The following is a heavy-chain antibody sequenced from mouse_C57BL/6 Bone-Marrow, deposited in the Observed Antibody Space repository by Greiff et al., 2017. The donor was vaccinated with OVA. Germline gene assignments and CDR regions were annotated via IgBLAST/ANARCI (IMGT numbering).Heavy chain of an antibody. D-gene: IGHD1-1*01. V-gene: IGHV1-74*01. J-gene: IGHJ3*01. CDR3: APTNYYGSSWFAY. CDR1: GYTFTSYW. Sequence: QVQLQQPGAELVKPGASVKVSCKASGYTFTSYWMHWVKQRPGQGLEWIGRIHPSDSDTNYNQKFKGKATLTVDKSSSTAYMQLSSLTSEDSAVYYCAPTNYYGSSWFAYWGQGTLVTVSA. CDR2: IHPSDSDT.